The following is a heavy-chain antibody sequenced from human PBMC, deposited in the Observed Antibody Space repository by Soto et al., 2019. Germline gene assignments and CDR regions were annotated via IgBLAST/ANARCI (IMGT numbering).Heavy chain of an antibody. D-gene: IGHD3-3*01. J-gene: IGHJ4*02. V-gene: IGHV1-69*06. CDR3: AVNTPLLTPLDFWSGYSFDY. Sequence: SVKVSCKASGGTFSSYAISWVRQAPGQGLEWMGGIIPIFGTANYAQKFQGRVTTTADKSTSTAYMELSSLRSEDTAVYYCAVNTPLLTPLDFWSGYSFDYWGQGTLVTVSS. CDR2: IIPIFGTA. CDR1: GGTFSSYA.